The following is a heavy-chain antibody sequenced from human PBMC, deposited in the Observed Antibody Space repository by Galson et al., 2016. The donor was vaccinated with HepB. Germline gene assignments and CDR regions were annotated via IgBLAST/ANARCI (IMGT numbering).Heavy chain of an antibody. V-gene: IGHV1-8*01. CDR1: GYTFTTCD. Sequence: SVKVSCKASGYTFTTCDINWVRQATGQGLEWMGWLNPNSGNTGYAQKFQGRVTMTGDTSISTAYMELSSLRSEDTAVYYCARHAKGGFDPWGQGTLVTVSS. J-gene: IGHJ5*01. CDR3: ARHAKGGFDP. CDR2: LNPNSGNT.